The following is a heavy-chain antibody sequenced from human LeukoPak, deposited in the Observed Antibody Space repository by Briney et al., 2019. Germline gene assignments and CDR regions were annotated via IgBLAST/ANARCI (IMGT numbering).Heavy chain of an antibody. Sequence: GASVKVSCKASGGTFSSYAISWVRQAPGQGLEWMGGIIPIFGTANYAQKFQGRVTITADESTSTAYMELSSLRSEDTAVYYCARDHENDYGDVLFDYWGQGTLVTVSS. J-gene: IGHJ4*02. V-gene: IGHV1-69*13. D-gene: IGHD4-17*01. CDR2: IIPIFGTA. CDR3: ARDHENDYGDVLFDY. CDR1: GGTFSSYA.